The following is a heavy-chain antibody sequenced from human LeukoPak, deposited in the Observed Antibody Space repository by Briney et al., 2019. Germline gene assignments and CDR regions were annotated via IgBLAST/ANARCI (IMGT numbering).Heavy chain of an antibody. J-gene: IGHJ4*02. D-gene: IGHD5-24*01. CDR2: IHTSGRT. Sequence: SETLSLTCTVSGDSISGYYWNWIRQPAGKGLEWIGRIHTSGRTNYNTSLKSRVAVSVDTSKNQFSLKLTSVTAADTAVYYCASGHHRNGYTYFDFWGQGTLVTVSS. CDR1: GDSISGYY. V-gene: IGHV4-4*07. CDR3: ASGHHRNGYTYFDF.